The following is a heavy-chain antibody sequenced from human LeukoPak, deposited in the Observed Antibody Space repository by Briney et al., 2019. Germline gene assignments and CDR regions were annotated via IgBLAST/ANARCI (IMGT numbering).Heavy chain of an antibody. V-gene: IGHV3-7*04. J-gene: IGHJ4*02. CDR2: IKQDGSEK. CDR3: ARDKIVGATHFDY. D-gene: IGHD1-26*01. Sequence: GGSLRLSCAASGFTFSSYWMSWVRQAPGKGLEWVANIKQDGSEKYYVDSVKGRFTISRDNAKNSLYLQMNSLRAEDTAVYYCARDKIVGATHFDYWGQGTLVTVSS. CDR1: GFTFSSYW.